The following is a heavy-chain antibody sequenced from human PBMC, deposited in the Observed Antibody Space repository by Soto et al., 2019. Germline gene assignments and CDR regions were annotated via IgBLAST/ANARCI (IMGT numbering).Heavy chain of an antibody. D-gene: IGHD6-19*01. CDR1: GYSFTSYW. CDR3: ATTALAGTYYYYGMDV. V-gene: IGHV5-51*01. CDR2: IYPGDSDT. Sequence: GESLKISCKGSGYSFTSYWIGWVRQMPGKGLEWMGIIYPGDSDTRYSPSFQGQVTISADKSISTASLQWSSLQASDTPMYYCATTALAGTYYYYGMDVWGQGTTVTVSS. J-gene: IGHJ6*02.